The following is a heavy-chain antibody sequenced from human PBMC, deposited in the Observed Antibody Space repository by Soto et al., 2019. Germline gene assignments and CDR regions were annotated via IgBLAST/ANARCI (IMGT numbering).Heavy chain of an antibody. CDR2: INAANGNT. CDR1: GYTFRSYA. Sequence: ASVKVSCKAYGYTFRSYAMHWVRQAPGQRLEWMGWINAANGNTKYSQKFQGRVTITRDTSATTAYMELSSLRLEDTAVYFCARDVSDYSSGWYYHDFWGQGTLVTVSS. V-gene: IGHV1-3*01. CDR3: ARDVSDYSSGWYYHDF. D-gene: IGHD4-4*01. J-gene: IGHJ4*02.